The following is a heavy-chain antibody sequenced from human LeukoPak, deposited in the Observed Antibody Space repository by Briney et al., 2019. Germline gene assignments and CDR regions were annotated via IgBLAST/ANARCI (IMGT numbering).Heavy chain of an antibody. V-gene: IGHV3-74*03. CDR2: IKSDGSAT. J-gene: IGHJ4*02. Sequence: GGSLRLSCAASGFTFSTYWMHWVGQAPGKGLVWVSRIKSDGSATTYADFVKGRFTVSRDNAKNTLYLQMSSLRAEDTAMYFCARVGGRGSIGGDCWGQGTLVTVSS. CDR1: GFTFSTYW. CDR3: ARVGGRGSIGGDC. D-gene: IGHD3-10*01.